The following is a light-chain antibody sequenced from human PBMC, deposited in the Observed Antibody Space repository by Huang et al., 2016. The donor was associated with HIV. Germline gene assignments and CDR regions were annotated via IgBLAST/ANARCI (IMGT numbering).Light chain of an antibody. CDR2: DAS. V-gene: IGKV3-15*01. J-gene: IGKJ3*01. CDR1: RSISSN. Sequence: IVMTQSPATLSVSPGERATLPCRASRSISSNLAWYQQRRGQAPRLLIYDASTRATGIPARCSGSGSGTEFTLTVSSLQSEDFAVYFCQQYNNWPPEGTFGPGTIVDMK. CDR3: QQYNNWPPEGT.